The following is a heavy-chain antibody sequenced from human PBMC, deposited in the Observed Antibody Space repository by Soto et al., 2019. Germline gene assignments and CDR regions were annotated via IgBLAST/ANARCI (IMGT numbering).Heavy chain of an antibody. J-gene: IGHJ4*02. V-gene: IGHV3-23*01. Sequence: EVQLLESGGGLVQPGGSLRLSCAASGFTFSSYAMSWVRQAPGKGLEWVSAISGSGGSTYYADSVKGRFTISRDNSKNTLYVQMNSLRAEDTAVYYCAKDPGMATIPFDYWGQGTLVTVSS. D-gene: IGHD5-12*01. CDR3: AKDPGMATIPFDY. CDR2: ISGSGGST. CDR1: GFTFSSYA.